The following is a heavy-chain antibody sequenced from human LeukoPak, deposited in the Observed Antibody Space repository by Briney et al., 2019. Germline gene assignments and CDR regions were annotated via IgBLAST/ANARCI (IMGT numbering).Heavy chain of an antibody. CDR3: AREAAVDPLRGYYYDSSGYNDAFDI. J-gene: IGHJ3*02. V-gene: IGHV4-59*01. Sequence: PSETLSLTCTVSGGSISSYYWSWIRQPPGKGLEWIGYIYYSGSTNYNPSLKSRVTISVDTSKNQFSLKLSSVTAADTAVYYCAREAAVDPLRGYYYDSSGYNDAFDIWGQGTMVTVSS. D-gene: IGHD3-22*01. CDR2: IYYSGST. CDR1: GGSISSYY.